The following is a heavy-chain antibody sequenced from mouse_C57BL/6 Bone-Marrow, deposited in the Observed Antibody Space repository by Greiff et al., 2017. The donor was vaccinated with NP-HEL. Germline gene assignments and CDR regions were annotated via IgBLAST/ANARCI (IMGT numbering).Heavy chain of an antibody. CDR3: ARREDPRQLRLRGLDY. CDR2: FYPGSGSI. Sequence: QVQLKQSGAELVKPGASVKLSCKASGYTFTEYTIHWVKQRSGQGLEWIGWFYPGSGSIKYNEKFKDKATLTADKSSSTVYMELSSLTSEDSAVYYCARREDPRQLRLRGLDYWGQGTTLTVSS. D-gene: IGHD3-2*02. CDR1: GYTFTEYT. V-gene: IGHV1-62-2*01. J-gene: IGHJ2*01.